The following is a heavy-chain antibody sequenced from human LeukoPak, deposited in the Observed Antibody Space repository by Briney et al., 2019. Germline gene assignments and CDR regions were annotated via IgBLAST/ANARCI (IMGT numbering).Heavy chain of an antibody. CDR2: FNPNSGGT. CDR3: ARRGPYGGYVFDY. D-gene: IGHD5-12*01. V-gene: IGHV1-2*02. Sequence: GASVKVSCKASGYTFTGYYMHWVRQAPGQGLEWMGWFNPNSGGTNYAQKFQGRVTMTRDMSTSTVYMELSSLRSEDTAVYYCARRGPYGGYVFDYWGQGTLVTVSS. CDR1: GYTFTGYY. J-gene: IGHJ4*02.